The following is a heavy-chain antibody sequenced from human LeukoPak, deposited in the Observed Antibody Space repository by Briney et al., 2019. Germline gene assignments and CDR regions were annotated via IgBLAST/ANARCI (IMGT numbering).Heavy chain of an antibody. D-gene: IGHD3-10*01. V-gene: IGHV4-34*01. Sequence: SETLSLTCAVYGGSFSGYYWSWIRQPPAKGLEWIGEINHSGSTNYNPSLKSRVTISVDTSKNQFSLKLSSVTAADTAVYYCARGVRRPYGSGVVNWFDPWGQGTLVTVSS. CDR3: ARGVRRPYGSGVVNWFDP. CDR2: INHSGST. CDR1: GGSFSGYY. J-gene: IGHJ5*02.